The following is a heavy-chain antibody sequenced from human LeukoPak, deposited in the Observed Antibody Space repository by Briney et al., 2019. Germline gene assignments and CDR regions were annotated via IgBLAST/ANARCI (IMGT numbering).Heavy chain of an antibody. J-gene: IGHJ1*01. CDR3: ARGHVPGKILH. CDR2: INHSGST. CDR1: GGSFSDYY. D-gene: IGHD6-19*01. V-gene: IGHV4-34*01. Sequence: PSETLSLTCAVYGGSFSDYYWTWIRQPPGKGLEWIGEINHSGSTNYNPSLKSRVTISVDTSKNQFSLNVRSVTAADTAVYYCARGHVPGKILHWGQGTLVTVSS.